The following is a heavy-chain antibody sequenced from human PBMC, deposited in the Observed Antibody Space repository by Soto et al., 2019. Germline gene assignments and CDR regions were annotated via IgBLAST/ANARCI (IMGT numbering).Heavy chain of an antibody. V-gene: IGHV1-69*12. Sequence: QVQLVQSGAEVKKPGSSVKVSCKASGGTFSSYAISWVRQAPGQGLEWMGGIIPIFGTANYAQKFQGRVTITADESTSTAYMELSSLRSEDTAVYYCARGLTMVRGVITAPYYYYGMDVWGQGTTVTVSS. CDR1: GGTFSSYA. D-gene: IGHD3-10*01. CDR2: IIPIFGTA. CDR3: ARGLTMVRGVITAPYYYYGMDV. J-gene: IGHJ6*02.